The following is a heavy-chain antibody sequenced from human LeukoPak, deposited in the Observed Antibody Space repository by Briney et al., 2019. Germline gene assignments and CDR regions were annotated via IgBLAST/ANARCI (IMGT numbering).Heavy chain of an antibody. CDR1: GFTFSTYT. D-gene: IGHD3-22*01. CDR2: ISSSSSYI. J-gene: IGHJ3*02. V-gene: IGHV3-21*01. Sequence: GGSLRLSCVASGFTFSTYTLNWVRQAPGKGLEWVSTISSSSSYIYYGDSVKGRFTISRDNAKNSLYLQMNSLRAEDTAVYYCARPPYDSIGYEPPLAFDIWGQGTMVTVSS. CDR3: ARPPYDSIGYEPPLAFDI.